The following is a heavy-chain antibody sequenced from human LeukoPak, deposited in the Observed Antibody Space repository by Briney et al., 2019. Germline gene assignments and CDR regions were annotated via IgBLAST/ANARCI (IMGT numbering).Heavy chain of an antibody. CDR3: ARDQYSSGWFDPVDY. CDR2: ISSSSSYI. D-gene: IGHD6-19*01. CDR1: GFTFSSYS. V-gene: IGHV3-21*01. Sequence: GGSLRLSCAASGFTFSSYSMNWVRQAPGKGLEWVSSISSSSSYIYYADSVKGRFTISRDNAKNSLYLQMNSLRAEDTAVHYCARDQYSSGWFDPVDYWGQGTLVTVSS. J-gene: IGHJ4*02.